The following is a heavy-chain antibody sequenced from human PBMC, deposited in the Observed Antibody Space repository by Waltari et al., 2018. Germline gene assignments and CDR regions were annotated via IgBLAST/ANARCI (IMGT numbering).Heavy chain of an antibody. Sequence: QLQLQESGPGLVQPSETLSLTCSVSGVSINKNSHYWAWIRQPPGKGLEWIGSVYYSGNTYYNPSLKRRVTISLDTSKNQFSLKLTSVTAADTAVYYCVRDPRAFYYDSSGYYFDYWGQGTLVTVSS. CDR2: VYYSGNT. J-gene: IGHJ4*02. CDR3: VRDPRAFYYDSSGYYFDY. D-gene: IGHD3-22*01. V-gene: IGHV4-39*07. CDR1: GVSINKNSHY.